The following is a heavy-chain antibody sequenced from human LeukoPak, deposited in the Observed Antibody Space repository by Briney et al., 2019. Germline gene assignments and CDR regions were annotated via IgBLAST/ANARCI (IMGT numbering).Heavy chain of an antibody. V-gene: IGHV3-30*04. J-gene: IGHJ4*02. CDR2: ISYDGSNK. CDR1: GFTFSGYA. Sequence: PGGSLRLSCAASGFTFSGYALHWVREAPAKGREWGAIISYDGSNKYYADSVKGRFTLSRDNSRNTLYLQMNRLRIEDTAVYYCAREPHSSGYFYSFDYWGQGTLVTVSS. D-gene: IGHD3-22*01. CDR3: AREPHSSGYFYSFDY.